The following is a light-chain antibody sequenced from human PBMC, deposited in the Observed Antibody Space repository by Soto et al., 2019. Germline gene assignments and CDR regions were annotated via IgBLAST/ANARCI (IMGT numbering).Light chain of an antibody. CDR1: QSINSE. CDR2: GAS. Sequence: EIVMTQSPATLSLSPGERAALSCRASQSINSELAWYQQKPCQPPRLLIYGASTRATGVPARFTGSESGSEFTLTISGLQSEDCAVYYCQQGHHWPLTFGQGTRLEI. J-gene: IGKJ2*01. V-gene: IGKV3-15*01. CDR3: QQGHHWPLT.